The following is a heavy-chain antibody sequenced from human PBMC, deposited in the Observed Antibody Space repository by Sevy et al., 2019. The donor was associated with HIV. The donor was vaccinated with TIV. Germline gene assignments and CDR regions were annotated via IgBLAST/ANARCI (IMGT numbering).Heavy chain of an antibody. D-gene: IGHD2-15*01. Sequence: GGSLRLSCVGSEFTFSYYGMHWVRQAPGKGLEWVAAIWYDGSNKYYADSVKGRFTISKDNSKNTLYLQMNSLRAEDTAGYYCAKDTRDCSGGTCYSAPLYNWFDPWGQGTLVTVSS. CDR3: AKDTRDCSGGTCYSAPLYNWFDP. J-gene: IGHJ5*02. CDR1: EFTFSYYG. CDR2: IWYDGSNK. V-gene: IGHV3-33*03.